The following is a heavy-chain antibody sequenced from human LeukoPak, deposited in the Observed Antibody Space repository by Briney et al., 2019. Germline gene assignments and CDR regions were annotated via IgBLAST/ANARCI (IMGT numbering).Heavy chain of an antibody. J-gene: IGHJ4*02. CDR2: INHSGST. D-gene: IGHD5-24*01. V-gene: IGHV4-34*01. CDR1: GGSFSGYY. Sequence: SETLSLTCAVYGGSFSGYYWSWIRQPPGKGLEWIGEINHSGSTNYNPSLKSRVTISIDTSKNQFSLKLSSVTAADTAAYYCARGPGMATIKDWGQGTLVTVSS. CDR3: ARGPGMATIKD.